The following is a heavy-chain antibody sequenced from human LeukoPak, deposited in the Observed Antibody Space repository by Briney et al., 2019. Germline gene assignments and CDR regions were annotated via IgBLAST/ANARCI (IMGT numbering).Heavy chain of an antibody. CDR2: INPNSGGT. D-gene: IGHD7-27*01. J-gene: IGHJ5*02. CDR3: ARDALRNRHWGAWFDP. V-gene: IGHV1-2*02. CDR1: GYXFTGYY. Sequence: ASVKVSCTASGYXFTGYYIHWVRQAPGQGLEWLGWINPNSGGTNYAQKFQGRVTMTRDTSISTAYMELSRLRSDDTAVYYCARDALRNRHWGAWFDPWGQGTLVTVSS.